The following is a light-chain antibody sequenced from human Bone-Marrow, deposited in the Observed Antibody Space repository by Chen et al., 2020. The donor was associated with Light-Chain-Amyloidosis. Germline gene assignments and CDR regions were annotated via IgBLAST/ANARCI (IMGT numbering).Light chain of an antibody. J-gene: IGKJ4*01. Sequence: EIVLTQSPGTLSLSPGEGANLSCRASQTISSNYLTWYQQKFGQTPRLLIYGSSSRATDIPDRFTGSGSGTDCTLTINRLEPEDFAMYYCQQYGTSPLTVGGGTKVEIK. V-gene: IGKV3-20*01. CDR3: QQYGTSPLT. CDR2: GSS. CDR1: QTISSNY.